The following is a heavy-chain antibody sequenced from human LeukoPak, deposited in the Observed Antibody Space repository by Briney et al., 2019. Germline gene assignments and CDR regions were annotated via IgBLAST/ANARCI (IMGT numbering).Heavy chain of an antibody. V-gene: IGHV4-34*01. D-gene: IGHD2-2*01. CDR1: GGSFSDYY. CDR2: INYSGST. CDR3: ARRREYCTSTSCSDVWFDP. J-gene: IGHJ5*02. Sequence: SETLAPPCAVYGGSFSDYYWSWIRQPPGKGLELIGGINYSGSTNYNPSLKSRVTISVDTSKNQFSLKLSSVTAADTAVYYCARRREYCTSTSCSDVWFDPWGQGTLVTVSS.